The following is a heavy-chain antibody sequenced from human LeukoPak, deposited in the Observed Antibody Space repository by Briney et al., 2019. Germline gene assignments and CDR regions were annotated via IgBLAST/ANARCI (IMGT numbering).Heavy chain of an antibody. CDR1: GGSISSYY. CDR2: IHYSGTT. V-gene: IGHV4-59*01. CDR3: AGVSWFPGTSYYYMDV. D-gene: IGHD1-1*01. J-gene: IGHJ6*03. Sequence: SETLSLTCTVSGGSISSYYWSWIRQPPGKGLEWIGYIHYSGTTNYNPSLKSRVTISVDTSKNQFSLKLSSVTAADTAVYFCAGVSWFPGTSYYYMDVWGKGTTVTVSS.